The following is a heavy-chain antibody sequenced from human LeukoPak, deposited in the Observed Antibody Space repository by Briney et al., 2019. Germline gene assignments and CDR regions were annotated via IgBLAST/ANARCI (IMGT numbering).Heavy chain of an antibody. J-gene: IGHJ4*02. D-gene: IGHD3-3*01. V-gene: IGHV3-30*02. CDR1: GFTFSTYG. CDR2: IWYDGSNK. CDR3: AKDLNYDFWSGLGN. Sequence: GGSLRLSCAASGFTFSTYGMHWVRQAPGKGLEWVAVIWYDGSNKYYADSVKGRFTISRDNSKNTLYLQMNSLRAEDTAVYYCAKDLNYDFWSGLGNWGQGTLVTVSS.